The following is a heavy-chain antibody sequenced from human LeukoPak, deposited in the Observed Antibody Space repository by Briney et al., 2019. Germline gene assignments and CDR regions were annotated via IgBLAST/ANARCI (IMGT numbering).Heavy chain of an antibody. Sequence: SETLSLTCAVYGGSFSGYYWSWIRQPPGKGLEWIGEINHSGSTNYNPSLKSRVTISVDTSKNQFSLKLSSVTAADTAVYYCARGLLYDYVWASYRYTLDYWGQGTLVTVSS. CDR2: INHSGST. CDR3: ARGLLYDYVWASYRYTLDY. CDR1: GGSFSGYY. J-gene: IGHJ4*02. D-gene: IGHD3-16*02. V-gene: IGHV4-34*01.